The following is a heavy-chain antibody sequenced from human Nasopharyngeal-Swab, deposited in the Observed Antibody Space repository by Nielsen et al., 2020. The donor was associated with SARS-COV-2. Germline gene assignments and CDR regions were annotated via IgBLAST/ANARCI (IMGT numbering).Heavy chain of an antibody. V-gene: IGHV3-23*01. D-gene: IGHD5-12*01. CDR2: ISGADGST. J-gene: IGHJ6*02. Sequence: GGSLRLSCSASGFIFKNYAMNWVRQAPGRGLEWVSAISGADGSTKYADSVKGRFTISRDNSKNTLDLQMNSLRAEDTAMYYCAKDRDSGDDSGEYYHYYGMDVWGQGAPVTVSS. CDR3: AKDRDSGDDSGEYYHYYGMDV. CDR1: GFIFKNYA.